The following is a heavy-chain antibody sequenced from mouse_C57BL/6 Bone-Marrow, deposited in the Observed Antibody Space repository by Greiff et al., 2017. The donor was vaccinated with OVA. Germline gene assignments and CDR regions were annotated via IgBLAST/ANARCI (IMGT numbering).Heavy chain of an antibody. V-gene: IGHV1-42*01. D-gene: IGHD2-1*01. CDR1: GYSFTGYY. J-gene: IGHJ3*01. CDR2: INPSTGGT. CDR3: ARTGNYGWFAY. Sequence: EVKLMESGPELVKPGASVKISCKASGYSFTGYYMNWVKQSPEKSLEWIGEINPSTGGTTYNQKFKAKATLTVDKSSSTAYMQLKSLTSEDSAVYYCARTGNYGWFAYWGQGTLVTVSA.